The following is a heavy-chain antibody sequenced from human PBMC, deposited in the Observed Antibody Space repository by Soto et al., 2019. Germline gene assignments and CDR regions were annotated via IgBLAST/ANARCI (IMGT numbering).Heavy chain of an antibody. D-gene: IGHD4-17*01. J-gene: IGHJ4*02. CDR1: GFTFSSYS. Sequence: EVQLVESGGGLVKPGGSLRLSCAASGFTFSSYSMNWVRQAPGKGLEWVSSISSSSSYIYYADSVKGRFTISRDNAKNSLYLQMNSLRAEDTAVYYCARELYDYGGSSPIDYWGQGTLVTVSS. CDR3: ARELYDYGGSSPIDY. V-gene: IGHV3-21*01. CDR2: ISSSSSYI.